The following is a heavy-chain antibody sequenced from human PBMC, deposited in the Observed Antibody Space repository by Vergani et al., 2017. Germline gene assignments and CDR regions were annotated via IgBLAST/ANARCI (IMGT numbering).Heavy chain of an antibody. Sequence: EVQLVESGGGLVQPGGSLRLSCAASGFTFSSYWMHWVRHAPGKGLVWVSRINSDGSSTSYADSVKGRFTISRDNAKNTLYLQMNSLRAEDTAVYYCARDGDGGSCYFCGFDPWGQGTLVTVSS. CDR3: ARDGDGGSCYFCGFDP. J-gene: IGHJ5*02. CDR2: INSDGSST. V-gene: IGHV3-74*01. D-gene: IGHD2-15*01. CDR1: GFTFSSYW.